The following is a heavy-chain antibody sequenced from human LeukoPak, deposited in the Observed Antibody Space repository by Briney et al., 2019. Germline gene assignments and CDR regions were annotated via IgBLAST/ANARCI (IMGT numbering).Heavy chain of an antibody. CDR1: GFTFSSYA. J-gene: IGHJ4*02. D-gene: IGHD3-10*01. V-gene: IGHV3-30-3*01. Sequence: GGSLRLSCAASGFTFSSYAMHWVRQAPGKGLEWVAVISYDGSNKYYADSVKGRFTISRDNSKNTLYLQMNSLRAEDTAVYYCARGSFQGCFDYWGQGTLVTVSS. CDR3: ARGSFQGCFDY. CDR2: ISYDGSNK.